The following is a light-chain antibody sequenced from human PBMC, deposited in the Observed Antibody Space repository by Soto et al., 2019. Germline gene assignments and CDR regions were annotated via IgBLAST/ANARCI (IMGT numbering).Light chain of an antibody. Sequence: DIQMTQSPSTLSASVGDRVTITCRASQGISSWLAWYQQKPGKAPKLLIYDVSSLESGVPSRFSGSGSGTEFILTISSLQPDDFATYYCQQYDSYSWTFDQGTKVDIK. CDR3: QQYDSYSWT. J-gene: IGKJ1*01. CDR2: DVS. CDR1: QGISSW. V-gene: IGKV1-5*01.